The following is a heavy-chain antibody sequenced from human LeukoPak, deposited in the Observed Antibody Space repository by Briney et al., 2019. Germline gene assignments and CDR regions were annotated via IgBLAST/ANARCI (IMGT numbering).Heavy chain of an antibody. CDR3: GRGSVISRLYSSSWYPPRYGMDV. D-gene: IGHD6-13*01. J-gene: IGHJ6*02. V-gene: IGHV4-59*01. CDR1: GGSISSYY. Sequence: SETLSLTCTVSGGSISSYYGSWIRQPPGKGLEWSGYIYYSGSTNYNPSPKSRVTISVDTSKNQFSLKLSSVTAAATAVYSCGRGSVISRLYSSSWYPPRYGMDVWGQGTTVTVSS. CDR2: IYYSGST.